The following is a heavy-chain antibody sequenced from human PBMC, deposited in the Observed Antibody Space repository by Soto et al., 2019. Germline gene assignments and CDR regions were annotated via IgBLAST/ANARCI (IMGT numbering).Heavy chain of an antibody. J-gene: IGHJ4*01. V-gene: IGHV3-30-3*01. Sequence: PGGSLRLSCAASGFTFSNYSIPWVRQAPGKGLEWVAVISYDGNNKYYADSVKGRFTISSDNSKNTLYLQMDSLRAEDTAVYFCSRGCNYYDSSGYLLGHNYFDYWGHGTLVTVSS. CDR2: ISYDGNNK. CDR1: GFTFSNYS. CDR3: SRGCNYYDSSGYLLGHNYFDY. D-gene: IGHD3-22*01.